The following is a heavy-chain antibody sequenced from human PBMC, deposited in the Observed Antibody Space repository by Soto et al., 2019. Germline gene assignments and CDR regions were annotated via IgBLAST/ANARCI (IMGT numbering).Heavy chain of an antibody. V-gene: IGHV1-2*04. CDR2: INPNSGGT. CDR3: ARDPRYCSGSSCYRGGYYYYGMDV. J-gene: IGHJ6*02. Sequence: ASVKVSCKASGYTFTGYYMHWVRQAPGQGLEWMGWINPNSGGTNYAQKFQGWVTMTRDTSISTAYMELSRLRSDDPAVYYCARDPRYCSGSSCYRGGYYYYGMDVWGQGTTVTVSS. CDR1: GYTFTGYY. D-gene: IGHD2-15*01.